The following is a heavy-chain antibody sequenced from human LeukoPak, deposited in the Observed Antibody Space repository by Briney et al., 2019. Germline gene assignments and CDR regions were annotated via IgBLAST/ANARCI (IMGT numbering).Heavy chain of an antibody. CDR1: GFTFSDYY. D-gene: IGHD2-15*01. Sequence: PGGSLRLSCAASGFTFSDYYMNWVRQAPGKGLEWVSSISSSSSYIYYADSVKGRFTISRDNAKNSLYLQMNSLRAEDTAVYYCARAGSRGGIQQEGYYYYYYMDVWGKGTTVTVSS. V-gene: IGHV3-21*01. J-gene: IGHJ6*03. CDR2: ISSSSSYI. CDR3: ARAGSRGGIQQEGYYYYYYMDV.